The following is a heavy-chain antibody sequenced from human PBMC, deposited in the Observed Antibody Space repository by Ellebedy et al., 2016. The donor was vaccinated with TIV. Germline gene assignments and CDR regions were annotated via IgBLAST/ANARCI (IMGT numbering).Heavy chain of an antibody. CDR2: ISNTGSRT. J-gene: IGHJ4*02. CDR1: GFIFSNFA. V-gene: IGHV3-23*01. Sequence: GEYLKISCAASGFIFSNFAMSWVRQAPGKGLEWVSTISNTGSRTYYADSVEGRFIISRDNSKKTLYLQMNSLRAEDTAVYYCAKGRGGGSDSSSPRYYFDYWGLGTLVTVSS. D-gene: IGHD3-22*01. CDR3: AKGRGGGSDSSSPRYYFDY.